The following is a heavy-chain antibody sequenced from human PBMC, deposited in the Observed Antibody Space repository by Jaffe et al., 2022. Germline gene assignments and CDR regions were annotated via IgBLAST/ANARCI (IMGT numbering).Heavy chain of an antibody. CDR2: ISWDGGST. J-gene: IGHJ4*02. V-gene: IGHV3-43*01. CDR1: GFTFDDYT. CDR3: AKDIFPGYTQTGVDY. Sequence: EVQLVESGGVVVQPGGSLRLSCAASGFTFDDYTMHWVRQAPGKGLEWVSLISWDGGSTYYADSVKGRFTISRDNSKNSLYLQMNSLRTEDTALYYCAKDIFPGYTQTGVDYWGQGTLVTVSS. D-gene: IGHD6-25*01.